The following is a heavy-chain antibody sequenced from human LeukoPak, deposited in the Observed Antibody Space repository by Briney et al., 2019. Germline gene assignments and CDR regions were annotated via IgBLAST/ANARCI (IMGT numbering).Heavy chain of an antibody. CDR1: GFTFSSYA. CDR2: ISYDGSNK. CDR3: AQEMSLDWQYAGF. Sequence: GRSLRLSCAASGFTFSSYAMHWVRQAPGKGLEWVAVISYDGSNKYYADSVKGRFTISRDNSKNTLYLQMNSLRAEDTAVYYCAQEMSLDWQYAGFWGQGTLVTVSS. D-gene: IGHD3-9*01. J-gene: IGHJ4*02. V-gene: IGHV3-30-3*01.